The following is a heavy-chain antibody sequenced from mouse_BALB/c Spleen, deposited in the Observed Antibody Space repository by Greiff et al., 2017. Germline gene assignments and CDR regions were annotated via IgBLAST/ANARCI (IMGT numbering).Heavy chain of an antibody. CDR3: ARSVRLDFDD. Sequence: VQLQQSGPELMKPGASVKISCKASGYSFTSYYMHWVKQSHGKSLEWIGYIDPFNGGTSYNQKFKGKATLTVDKSSSTAYMHLSSLTSEDSAVYYCARSVRLDFDDWGEGTTLTGSS. CDR2: IDPFNGGT. CDR1: GYSFTSYY. J-gene: IGHJ2*01. D-gene: IGHD2-14*01. V-gene: IGHV1S135*01.